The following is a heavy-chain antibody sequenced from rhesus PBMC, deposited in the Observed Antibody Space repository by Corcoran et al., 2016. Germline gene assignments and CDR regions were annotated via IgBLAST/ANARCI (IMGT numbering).Heavy chain of an antibody. Sequence: QLQLQESGPGLVKPSETLSLTCAVSGGSISSNYWSWIRQPPGKGLEWIGRISGSGGRTDYNPSLKSRVTISTDTSKNQCSLKLSSVTAADTAVYYCARDSYYEDDYGYYPFDYWGQGVLVTVSS. CDR2: ISGSGGRT. CDR1: GGSISSNY. CDR3: ARDSYYEDDYGYYPFDY. D-gene: IGHD3-9*01. J-gene: IGHJ4*01. V-gene: IGHV4-173*01.